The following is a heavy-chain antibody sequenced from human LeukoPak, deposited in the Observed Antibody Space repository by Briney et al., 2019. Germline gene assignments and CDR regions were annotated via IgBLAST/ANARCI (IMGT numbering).Heavy chain of an antibody. CDR2: ISGRGDST. J-gene: IGHJ4*02. Sequence: GGSLRLSCAASGFTFRNYAMSWVRQAPGKGLEWVSVISGRGDSTHYADSVKGRFTISRDNSKNTLYMQMNSLRAEDTAVYYCAKAHSSSWYYFGDWGQGARVTVSS. CDR1: GFTFRNYA. D-gene: IGHD6-13*01. CDR3: AKAHSSSWYYFGD. V-gene: IGHV3-23*01.